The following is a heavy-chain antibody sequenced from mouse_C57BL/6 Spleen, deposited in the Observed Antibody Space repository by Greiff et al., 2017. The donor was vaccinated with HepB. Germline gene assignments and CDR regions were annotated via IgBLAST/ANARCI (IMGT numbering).Heavy chain of an antibody. CDR3: AISTVVTRCGMDY. J-gene: IGHJ4*01. Sequence: VQLQLSGPGLVQLSQSLSITCTVSGLSLTSYGVQWVRQSPGKGLVLLGVIWSGRSTDYNSAFMSRVSITKDNSKSQVFFKQNSLQADEPSIYYCAISTVVTRCGMDYWGQGTSVTVSS. V-gene: IGHV2-5*01. CDR1: GLSLTSYG. D-gene: IGHD2-2*01. CDR2: IWSGRST.